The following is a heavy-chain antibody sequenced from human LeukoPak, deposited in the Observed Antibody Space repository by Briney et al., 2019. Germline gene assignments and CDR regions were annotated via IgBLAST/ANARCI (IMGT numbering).Heavy chain of an antibody. CDR2: IYTSGST. D-gene: IGHD2-2*02. Sequence: PSETLSLTCTVSGGSISSYYWSWIRQPAGKGLEWIGRIYTSGSTNYNPSLKSRVTMSVDTSKNQFSLKLSSVTAADTAVYYCVRQEPLYCSSATCYMDGWFDPWGQGTLVTVSS. CDR3: VRQEPLYCSSATCYMDGWFDP. CDR1: GGSISSYY. J-gene: IGHJ5*02. V-gene: IGHV4-4*07.